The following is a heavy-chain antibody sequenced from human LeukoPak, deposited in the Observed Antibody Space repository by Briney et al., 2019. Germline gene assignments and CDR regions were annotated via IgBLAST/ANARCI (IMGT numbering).Heavy chain of an antibody. V-gene: IGHV4-34*01. CDR1: GFTLSTNA. J-gene: IGHJ4*02. Sequence: GSLRLSCLTSGFTLSTNAMSWVRQPPGKGLEWIGEINHSGSTNYNPSLKSRVTISVDTSKNQFSLKLSSVTAADTAVYYCARGLQLWSRFFDYWGQGTLVTVSS. CDR3: ARGLQLWSRFFDY. D-gene: IGHD5-18*01. CDR2: INHSGST.